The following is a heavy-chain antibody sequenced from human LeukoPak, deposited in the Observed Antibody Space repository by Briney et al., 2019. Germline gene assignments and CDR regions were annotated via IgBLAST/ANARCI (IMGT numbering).Heavy chain of an antibody. D-gene: IGHD1-26*01. CDR1: GYTFTSHG. CDR2: ISGYNGNT. CDR3: ATMAVGATLGYWFDP. V-gene: IGHV1-18*01. J-gene: IGHJ5*02. Sequence: ASVKVSCKASGYTFTSHGFSWVRQAPGQGLEWMGWISGYNGNTNYAQKFQGRVILTIDTPTNTAYMELRSLRSEDTAVYYCATMAVGATLGYWFDPWGQGTLVTVSS.